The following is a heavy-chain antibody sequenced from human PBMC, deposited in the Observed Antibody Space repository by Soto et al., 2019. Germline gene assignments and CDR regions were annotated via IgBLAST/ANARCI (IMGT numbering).Heavy chain of an antibody. Sequence: GASVKVSCKASGGTFSSYAISWVRQAPGQGLEWMGGIIPIFGTANYAQKFQGRVTITADESTSTAYMELSSLRSEDTAVYYCARDFLVSAASSWFDPWGQGTLVTVSS. J-gene: IGHJ5*02. CDR1: GGTFSSYA. CDR2: IIPIFGTA. D-gene: IGHD2-2*01. V-gene: IGHV1-69*13. CDR3: ARDFLVSAASSWFDP.